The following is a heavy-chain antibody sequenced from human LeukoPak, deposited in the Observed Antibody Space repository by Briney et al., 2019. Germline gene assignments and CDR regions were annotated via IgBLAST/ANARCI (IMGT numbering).Heavy chain of an antibody. V-gene: IGHV4-34*01. CDR3: ARANSYDSSGHYYEFDY. J-gene: IGHJ4*02. CDR1: GGSFSGYY. CDR2: INHSGST. Sequence: SETLSLTCAVYGGSFSGYYWSWIRQPPGKGLEWIGEINHSGSTNYNPSLKSRGTISVDTSKHQFSLKLSSVTAADTAVYYCARANSYDSSGHYYEFDYWGQGTLVTVSS. D-gene: IGHD3-22*01.